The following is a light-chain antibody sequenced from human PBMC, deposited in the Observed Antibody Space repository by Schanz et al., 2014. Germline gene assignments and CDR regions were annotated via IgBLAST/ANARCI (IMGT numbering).Light chain of an antibody. CDR2: AAS. Sequence: DIQLTQSPSSLSASVGDSVTITCRASQTIDTFLNWYQQKPGKAPKLLIYAASSLQSGVPSRFSGSGSGTDFTLTISSLQPDDFAAYYCQQYHSYPLTFGGGTMVGIK. V-gene: IGKV1-39*01. J-gene: IGKJ4*01. CDR3: QQYHSYPLT. CDR1: QTIDTF.